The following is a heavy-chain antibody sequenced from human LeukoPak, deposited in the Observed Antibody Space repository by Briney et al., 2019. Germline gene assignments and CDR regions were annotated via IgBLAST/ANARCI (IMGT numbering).Heavy chain of an antibody. Sequence: SETLSLTCSVSGDSVSRSDSYWDWIRQPQGKGLEWIGTIYYSGRAYYSPSLKSRVTMSVDPSNNQFSLNLRSVTAADTAVHYCARRRYYDGSGYLEWGQGTLLSVSS. CDR2: IYYSGRA. D-gene: IGHD3-22*01. CDR3: ARRRYYDGSGYLE. J-gene: IGHJ1*01. CDR1: GDSVSRSDSY. V-gene: IGHV4-39*01.